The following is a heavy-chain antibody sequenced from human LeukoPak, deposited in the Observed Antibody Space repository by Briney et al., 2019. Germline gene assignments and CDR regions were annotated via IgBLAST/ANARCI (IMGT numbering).Heavy chain of an antibody. J-gene: IGHJ4*02. V-gene: IGHV1-24*01. D-gene: IGHD3-10*01. CDR2: FGPQVGET. Sequence: ASVKVSCKVSGSTLTEISIDWVRQAPGKGLECMGTFGPQVGETIHAQKSQGRLKMTADTSTDTAYMEMTSLQSEDTAVYYCATGAMVYEYWGQGTLVTVSS. CDR1: GSTLTEIS. CDR3: ATGAMVYEY.